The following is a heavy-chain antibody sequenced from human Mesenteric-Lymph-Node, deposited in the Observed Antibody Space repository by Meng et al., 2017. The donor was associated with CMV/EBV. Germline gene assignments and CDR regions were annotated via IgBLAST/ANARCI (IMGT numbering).Heavy chain of an antibody. V-gene: IGHV3-15*01. Sequence: GGSLRLSCSVSGLSFKDAWLSWVRQAPGGGLEWVGRLKANTDVGPIDYAAPVKGRFTISRDNAKKSVYLEMNSLRAEDTAVYYCARLAGDSHYDWFDPWGRGTLVTVSS. CDR1: GLSFKDAW. CDR3: ARLAGDSHYDWFDP. CDR2: LKANTDVGPI. J-gene: IGHJ5*02. D-gene: IGHD4-11*01.